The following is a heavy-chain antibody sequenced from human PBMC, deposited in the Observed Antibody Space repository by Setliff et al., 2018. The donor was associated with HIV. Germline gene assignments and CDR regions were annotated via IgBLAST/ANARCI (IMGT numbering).Heavy chain of an antibody. CDR3: ARDGGSSGWYFVLGYSDY. CDR1: GGSTDSGSYY. Sequence: SETLSLTCTVSGGSTDSGSYYWAWIRQPPGKGLEWIGSMYYTGSTYYNPSLKSRVTISIATSKNQFSLTLNSVTAADTAMYYCARDGGSSGWYFVLGYSDYWGPGTLVTVSS. J-gene: IGHJ4*02. V-gene: IGHV4-39*02. D-gene: IGHD6-19*01. CDR2: MYYTGST.